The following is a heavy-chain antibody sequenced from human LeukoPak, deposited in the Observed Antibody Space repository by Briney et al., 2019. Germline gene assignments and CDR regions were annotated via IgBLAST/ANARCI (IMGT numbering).Heavy chain of an antibody. CDR3: ARHLHSSGYFHFDY. CDR2: IYPGDSDT. J-gene: IGHJ4*02. CDR1: GYRFTNYW. V-gene: IGHV5-51*01. D-gene: IGHD6-19*01. Sequence: GESLKISCRGSGYRFTNYWIGWVRQMPGKGLEWVGIIYPGDSDTRYNPSFQGQVTISADKSISTAYLQWGSLRASDTAHYYCARHLHSSGYFHFDYWGQGTLVTVSS.